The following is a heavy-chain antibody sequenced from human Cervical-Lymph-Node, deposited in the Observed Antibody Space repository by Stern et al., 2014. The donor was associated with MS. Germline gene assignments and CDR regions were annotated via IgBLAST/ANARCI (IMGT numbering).Heavy chain of an antibody. V-gene: IGHV5-51*01. D-gene: IGHD1-1*01. Sequence: EMQLVESGAEVKKPGESLKISCKGSGYTFTNNWIAWVRQMPGKGLEWMGIIYPDDSDIRYSPSLQGQVTISADKSLSTAYLPWSSLKAADSAVYYCARHPPRRKWDDPNYGMDVWGQGTTVTVSS. CDR1: GYTFTNNW. CDR3: ARHPPRRKWDDPNYGMDV. J-gene: IGHJ6*02. CDR2: IYPDDSDI.